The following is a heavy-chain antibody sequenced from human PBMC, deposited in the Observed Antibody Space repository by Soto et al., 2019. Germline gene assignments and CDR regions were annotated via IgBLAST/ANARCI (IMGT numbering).Heavy chain of an antibody. J-gene: IGHJ4*02. CDR3: AIGHWLGK. D-gene: IGHD6-19*01. Sequence: EVQLGDSGGALVQPGESLRLSCAASGFTFSDYLMTWVRQAPGKGLEWVATIKQDGNEKYYVDSVKGRFTISRDNAKNSVYLQLKALRAEDTAVYYCAIGHWLGKWGQGTLVTVSS. CDR1: GFTFSDYL. CDR2: IKQDGNEK. V-gene: IGHV3-7*01.